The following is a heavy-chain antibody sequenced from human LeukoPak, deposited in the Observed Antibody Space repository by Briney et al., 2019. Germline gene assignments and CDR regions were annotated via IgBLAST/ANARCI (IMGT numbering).Heavy chain of an antibody. Sequence: GGSLRLSCAASGFTVSSNYMSWVRQPPGKGLEWVSVISSGGSTYYADSVKGRFTISRDNSKNTLYLHMNSLRAEDTAVYYCARDSGGWGTLFDYWGQGTLVTVSS. CDR1: GFTVSSNY. CDR3: ARDSGGWGTLFDY. D-gene: IGHD3-16*01. V-gene: IGHV3-66*01. J-gene: IGHJ4*02. CDR2: ISSGGST.